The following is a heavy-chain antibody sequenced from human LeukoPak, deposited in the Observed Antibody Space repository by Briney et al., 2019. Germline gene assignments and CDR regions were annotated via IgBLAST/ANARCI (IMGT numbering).Heavy chain of an antibody. CDR2: IYYRGNT. J-gene: IGHJ3*01. Sequence: EPLSLPCPASGGPFSGNHWNWTRQPPGKGLEWVGNIYYRGNTNYNPSLKSPITISVVTSKNQFSLKLSSVTAADTAVYYCARRNDFDGWGQGTMVTASS. CDR1: GGPFSGNH. V-gene: IGHV4-59*08. CDR3: ARRNDFDG.